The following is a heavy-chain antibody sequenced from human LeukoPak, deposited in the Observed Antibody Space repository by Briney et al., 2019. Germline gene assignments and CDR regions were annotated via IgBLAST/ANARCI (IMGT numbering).Heavy chain of an antibody. CDR3: ARTRRGYVGYYDY. Sequence: SETLSLTCTVSGGSISSSSYYWCWIRQPTGKGLEWIGSIYYSGSTYYNPSLKSRVTISVDTSKNQFSLKLSSVPAADTAVYYCARTRRGYVGYYDYWGQGTLVTVSS. V-gene: IGHV4-39*07. J-gene: IGHJ4*02. D-gene: IGHD5-12*01. CDR2: IYYSGST. CDR1: GGSISSSSYY.